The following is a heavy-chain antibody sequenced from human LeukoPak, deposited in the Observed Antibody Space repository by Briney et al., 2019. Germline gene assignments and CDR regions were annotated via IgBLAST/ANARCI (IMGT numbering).Heavy chain of an antibody. D-gene: IGHD6-19*01. CDR1: GFTFDDYA. CDR3: AKGAWPRSRGYFDY. V-gene: IGHV3-9*01. Sequence: GRSLRLSRAASGFTFDDYAMHWVRQAPGKGLEWVSGISWNSGSIGYADSVKGRFTISRDNAKNSLYLQMNSLRAEDTALYYCAKGAWPRSRGYFDYWGQGTLVTVSS. CDR2: ISWNSGSI. J-gene: IGHJ4*02.